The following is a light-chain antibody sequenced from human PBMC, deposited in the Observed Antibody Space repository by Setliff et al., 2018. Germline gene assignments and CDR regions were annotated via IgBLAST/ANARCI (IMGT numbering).Light chain of an antibody. J-gene: IGLJ1*01. CDR3: CSYVRGSAYV. Sequence: QSALTQPASVSGSLGQSITISCTGTSNDVGGYNYVSWYKQHPGEAPQLMIYAVTKRPSGVSNRFSGSKSGKAASLTISGLQAEDEADYYCCSYVRGSAYVSGTGTKVTVL. CDR1: SNDVGGYNY. V-gene: IGLV2-14*03. CDR2: AVT.